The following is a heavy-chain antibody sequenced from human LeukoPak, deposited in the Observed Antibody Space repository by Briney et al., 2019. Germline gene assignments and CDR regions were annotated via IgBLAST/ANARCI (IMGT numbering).Heavy chain of an antibody. CDR1: GFTFSDYY. J-gene: IGHJ3*02. Sequence: SGRSLRLSCAASGFTFSDYYMSWIRQAPGKGLEWVSYISSSGSTIYYADSVKGRFTISRDNAKNSLYLQMNSLRAEDTAVYYCATYYDSTHDAFDIWGQGTMVTVSS. CDR2: ISSSGSTI. D-gene: IGHD3-22*01. V-gene: IGHV3-11*01. CDR3: ATYYDSTHDAFDI.